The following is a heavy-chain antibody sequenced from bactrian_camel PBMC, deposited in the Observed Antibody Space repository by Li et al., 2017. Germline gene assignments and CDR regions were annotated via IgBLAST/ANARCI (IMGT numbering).Heavy chain of an antibody. Sequence: HVQLVESGGGSVQAGGSLRLSCKVSGHSRGSNCVGWYRLPPGRAPAEREGIAAIRRDGGETWYADSVKGRFTISQDKGTVYLQMDTLKSEDTAMYYCAVTPLFVSNRGKGTLCGGPGRGYEYLYWGQGTQVTVS. D-gene: IGHD7*01. CDR2: IRRDGGET. CDR1: GHSRGSNC. CDR3: AVTPLFVSNRGKGTLCGGPGRGYEYLY. J-gene: IGHJ4*01. V-gene: IGHV3S45*01.